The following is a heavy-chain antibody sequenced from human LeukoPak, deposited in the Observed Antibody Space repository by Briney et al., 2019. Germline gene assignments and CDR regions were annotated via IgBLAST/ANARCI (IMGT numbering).Heavy chain of an antibody. CDR2: MSGGGGST. CDR3: AKLSTVAGNY. V-gene: IGHV3-23*01. J-gene: IGHJ4*02. Sequence: GSLRLSCAASGFTLSNYAMSWVRQAPGKGLEWVSGMSGGGGSTDYADSVKGRFTISRDNSRNTLYLQMNSLRAEDTGVYYCAKLSTVAGNYWGQGILVTVSS. D-gene: IGHD6-13*01. CDR1: GFTLSNYA.